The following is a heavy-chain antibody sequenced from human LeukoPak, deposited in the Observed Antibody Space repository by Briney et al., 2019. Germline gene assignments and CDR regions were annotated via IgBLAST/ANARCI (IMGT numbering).Heavy chain of an antibody. CDR3: ARNLYGDYIY. D-gene: IGHD4-17*01. V-gene: IGHV4-39*01. Sequence: SETLSLTCTVSGGSISSSSYYWGWIRQPPGKGLEWIGSIYYSGSTYYNPSLKSRVTISVDTSKNQFSLKRSSVTAADAAVYYCARNLYGDYIYWGQGTLVTVSS. J-gene: IGHJ4*02. CDR2: IYYSGST. CDR1: GGSISSSSYY.